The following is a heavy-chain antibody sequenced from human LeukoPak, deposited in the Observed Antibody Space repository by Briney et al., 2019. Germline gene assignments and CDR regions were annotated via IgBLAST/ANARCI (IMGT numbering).Heavy chain of an antibody. CDR3: ARVGSSWFVAFDF. CDR1: GFTFSTYE. J-gene: IGHJ3*01. CDR2: ISSSDSTK. D-gene: IGHD6-13*01. Sequence: PGGSLKLSCGASGFTFSTYEMNWVRQAPGKGLEWVSYISSSDSTKYYADSVKGRFTISRDNAKNSLYLQMNSLRVEDTAVYYCARVGSSWFVAFDFWGQGTLVTVFS. V-gene: IGHV3-48*03.